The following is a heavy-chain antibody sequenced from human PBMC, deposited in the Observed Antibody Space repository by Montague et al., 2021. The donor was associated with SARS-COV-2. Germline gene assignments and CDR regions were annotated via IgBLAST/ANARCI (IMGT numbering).Heavy chain of an antibody. Sequence: TLSLTCTISGDFVSSDGYYWSWIRQHPGKGLEWIGDIYYSGSTXYKPSLKSRVTISVDTSKNQFSLKLSSVTAADTAVYYCAREVMGSVNYYQAIKYGLDVWGQGTTVTVSS. D-gene: IGHD3-10*01. CDR3: AREVMGSVNYYQAIKYGLDV. CDR2: IYYSGST. V-gene: IGHV4-31*03. J-gene: IGHJ6*02. CDR1: GDFVSSDGYY.